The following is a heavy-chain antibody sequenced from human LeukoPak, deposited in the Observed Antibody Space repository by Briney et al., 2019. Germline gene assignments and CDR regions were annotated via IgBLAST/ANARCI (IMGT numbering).Heavy chain of an antibody. Sequence: SETLSLTCAVYGGSFSGYYWSWIRQPPGKGLEWIGSIYYSGSTYYNPSLKSRVTISVDTSKNQFSLKLSSVTAADTAVYYCARVRYDSSGYAIPPYFDYWGQGTLVTVSS. CDR1: GGSFSGYY. CDR3: ARVRYDSSGYAIPPYFDY. V-gene: IGHV4-34*09. D-gene: IGHD3-22*01. CDR2: IYYSGST. J-gene: IGHJ4*02.